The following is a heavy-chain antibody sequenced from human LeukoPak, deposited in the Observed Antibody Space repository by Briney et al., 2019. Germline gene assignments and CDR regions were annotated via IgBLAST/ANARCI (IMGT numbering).Heavy chain of an antibody. CDR1: GFTFSSYG. CDR2: IRYDGSNK. CDR3: AKDGLVGDFTGDFDY. V-gene: IGHV3-30*02. Sequence: PGGSLRLSCAASGFTFSSYGMHWVRQAPGKGGVWGAYIRYDGSNKYYADSVKGRFTISRDNSKNTLYLQMNSLRAEDTAVYYCAKDGLVGDFTGDFDYWGQGTLVTVSS. J-gene: IGHJ4*02. D-gene: IGHD3-10*01.